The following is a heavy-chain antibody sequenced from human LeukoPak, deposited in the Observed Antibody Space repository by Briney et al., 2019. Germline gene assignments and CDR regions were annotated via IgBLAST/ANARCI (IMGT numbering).Heavy chain of an antibody. J-gene: IGHJ5*02. D-gene: IGHD3-10*01. V-gene: IGHV4-34*01. CDR2: INHRGST. Sequence: SETLSLTCAVYGGSFSGYYWSWVRQPPGKGVEWVGEINHRGSTNYNPSLKRRVTISVDTSKNQFPLKLSSVTAADTAVYYCARGWYYGSGSYYKRGIGWFDPWGQGTLVTVSS. CDR1: GGSFSGYY. CDR3: ARGWYYGSGSYYKRGIGWFDP.